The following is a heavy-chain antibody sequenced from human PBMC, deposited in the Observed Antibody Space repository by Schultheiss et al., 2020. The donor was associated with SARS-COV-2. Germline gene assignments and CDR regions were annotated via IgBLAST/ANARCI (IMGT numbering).Heavy chain of an antibody. Sequence: GGSLRLSCAASGFTFSSYGIHWVRQAPGKGLEWVAVIWYDGSNKYYADSVKGRFTISRDNSKNTLYLQMNSLRAEDTAVYYCARENYYYDSSGYEFGNWGQGTLVTVSS. D-gene: IGHD3-22*01. CDR1: GFTFSSYG. CDR2: IWYDGSNK. V-gene: IGHV3-33*01. CDR3: ARENYYYDSSGYEFGN. J-gene: IGHJ4*02.